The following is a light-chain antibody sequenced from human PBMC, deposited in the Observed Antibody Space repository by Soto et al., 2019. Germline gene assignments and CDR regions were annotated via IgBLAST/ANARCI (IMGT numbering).Light chain of an antibody. CDR3: QQYNNWPIT. CDR1: QSVGSL. CDR2: RAS. J-gene: IGKJ5*01. V-gene: IGKV3-15*01. Sequence: EVVMTQSAATLSVSAGERATLSWRASQSVGSLVAWYQQKPGQAPRLLMYRASTRATGIAARFTGSGYGTDFNLTISSLLTEDSAVYYCQQYNNWPITFGPGTRLEIK.